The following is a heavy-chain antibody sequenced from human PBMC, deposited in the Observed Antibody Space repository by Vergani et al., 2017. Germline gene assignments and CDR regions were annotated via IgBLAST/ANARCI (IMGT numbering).Heavy chain of an antibody. V-gene: IGHV4-39*01. Sequence: QLQLKESGPGLVKPSETLSLTCDVSGGSVTSTSYHWAWIRLPPGKGLEWIGSLYNPGKTYYNSSLESRLSLSVDTSTNQFFMRLKSLTAADTAVYYCARGLTDXDSGWYSPGWFDPWGQGITAIVSS. D-gene: IGHD6-19*01. J-gene: IGHJ5*02. CDR2: LYNPGKT. CDR1: GGSVTSTSYH. CDR3: ARGLTDXDSGWYSPGWFDP.